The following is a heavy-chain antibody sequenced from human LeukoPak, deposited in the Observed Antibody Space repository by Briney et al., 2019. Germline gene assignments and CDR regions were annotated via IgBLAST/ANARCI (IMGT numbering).Heavy chain of an antibody. CDR3: AKDSSGWSRDN. V-gene: IGHV3-48*01. CDR1: GFIFSSCG. Sequence: PGGSLRLSCAASGFIFSSCGMNWVRQAPGKGLEWVSYISISSSTIYYADSVKGRFTISRDNAKNSLYLQMNSLRAEDTAVYYCAKDSSGWSRDNWGQGTLVTVSS. D-gene: IGHD6-19*01. CDR2: ISISSSTI. J-gene: IGHJ4*02.